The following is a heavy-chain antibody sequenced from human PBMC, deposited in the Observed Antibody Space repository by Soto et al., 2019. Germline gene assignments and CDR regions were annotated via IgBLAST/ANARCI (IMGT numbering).Heavy chain of an antibody. CDR3: AKDRRAGGNYGFYSDF. Sequence: EVQLLESGGGLVQPGGSLRLSCAASGFTFSSYGMTWVRQAPGKGLEWVSFSSATGAGTYYADSVKGRFTISRDNSKNTLSLQMTRLRSGDTAVSYLAKDRRAGGNYGFYSDFWGQGALVIVSS. CDR2: SSATGAGT. J-gene: IGHJ4*02. CDR1: GFTFSSYG. V-gene: IGHV3-23*01. D-gene: IGHD1-7*01.